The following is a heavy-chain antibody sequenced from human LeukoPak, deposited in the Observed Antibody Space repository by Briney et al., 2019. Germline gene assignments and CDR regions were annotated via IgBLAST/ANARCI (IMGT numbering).Heavy chain of an antibody. J-gene: IGHJ4*02. CDR3: AKGPYFIVVVPAALDFDY. CDR1: GFTFSSYA. D-gene: IGHD2-2*01. V-gene: IGHV3-23*01. CDR2: ISGSGGST. Sequence: GGSLRLSCAASGFTFSSYAMNWVRQAPGKGLEWVSAISGSGGSTYYADSVKGRFTISRDNSKNTLYLQMNSLRAEDTAVYYCAKGPYFIVVVPAALDFDYWGQGTLVTVSS.